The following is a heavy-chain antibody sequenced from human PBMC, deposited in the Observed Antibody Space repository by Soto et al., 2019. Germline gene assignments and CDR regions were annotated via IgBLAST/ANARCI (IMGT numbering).Heavy chain of an antibody. D-gene: IGHD3-22*01. V-gene: IGHV3-33*01. Sequence: QVQLVESGGGVVQPGRSLRLSCAASGFTFSSYGMHWVRQAPGKGLEWVAVIWYDGSNKYYADSVKGRFTSSRDNSKNPLYLQMNRLRAEDTAVYYCARGPSGYYPYCFDYWGQGTLVTVSS. CDR3: ARGPSGYYPYCFDY. CDR2: IWYDGSNK. CDR1: GFTFSSYG. J-gene: IGHJ4*02.